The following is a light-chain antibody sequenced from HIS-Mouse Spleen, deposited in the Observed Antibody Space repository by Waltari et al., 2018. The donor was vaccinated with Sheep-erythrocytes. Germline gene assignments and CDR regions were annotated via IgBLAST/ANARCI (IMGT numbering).Light chain of an antibody. CDR2: KVS. Sequence: DVVMTQSPLSLPVTLGQPASISCRSSQSLVHSDGNTYLNWFQQRPGQSPRRLIYKVSNRDSGVPDRFSGSGSGTDFTLKISRVEAEDVGVYDCMQGTHWPPTFGGGTKVEIK. CDR1: QSLVHSDGNTY. V-gene: IGKV2-30*02. J-gene: IGKJ4*01. CDR3: MQGTHWPPT.